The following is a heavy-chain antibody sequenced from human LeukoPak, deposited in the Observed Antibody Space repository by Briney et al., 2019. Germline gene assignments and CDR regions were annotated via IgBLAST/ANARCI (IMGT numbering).Heavy chain of an antibody. CDR2: INLNSGGT. CDR1: GYTFTDYY. Sequence: GASVKVSCKASGYTFTDYYMHWVRQAPGQGLEWMGWINLNSGGTNFAQRFQGRVTMTRDTPISTAYMDLSRLISDDTAVYYCARDAGYCTGGSCWYFDHWGQGTLVTVSS. D-gene: IGHD2-15*01. J-gene: IGHJ4*02. CDR3: ARDAGYCTGGSCWYFDH. V-gene: IGHV1-2*02.